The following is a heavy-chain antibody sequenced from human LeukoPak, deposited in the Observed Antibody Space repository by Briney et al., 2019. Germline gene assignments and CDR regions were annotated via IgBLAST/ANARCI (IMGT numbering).Heavy chain of an antibody. Sequence: NPSETLSLTCTVSGGSISSGGYYWSWIRQHPGKGLEWIGYIYYSGSTYYNPSLKSRVTLSVDTSKNQFSLKLSSVTAADTAVYYCARVRDTAMVSFSYFDYWGQGTLVTVSS. J-gene: IGHJ4*02. D-gene: IGHD5-18*01. V-gene: IGHV4-31*03. CDR1: GGSISSGGYY. CDR2: IYYSGST. CDR3: ARVRDTAMVSFSYFDY.